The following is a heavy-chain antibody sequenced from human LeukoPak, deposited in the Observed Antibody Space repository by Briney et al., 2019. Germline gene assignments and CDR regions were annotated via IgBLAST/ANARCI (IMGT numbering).Heavy chain of an antibody. D-gene: IGHD3-3*01. Sequence: SQTLSLTCTVSGGPISSGSYYWRWIRQPAGKGLEWIVRIYTSGSTNYNPSLKSRVTISVDTSKNQFSLKLSSVTAADTAVYYCARGASRGYDFWSGYRDYFDYWGQGTLVTVSS. CDR2: IYTSGST. CDR3: ARGASRGYDFWSGYRDYFDY. CDR1: GGPISSGSYY. V-gene: IGHV4-61*02. J-gene: IGHJ4*02.